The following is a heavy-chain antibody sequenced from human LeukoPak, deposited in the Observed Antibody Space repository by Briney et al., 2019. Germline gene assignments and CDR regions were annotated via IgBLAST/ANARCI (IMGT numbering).Heavy chain of an antibody. D-gene: IGHD6-13*01. Sequence: GGSLRLSCAASGFTFSYAWMSWVRQAPGKGLEWVGRIKRKTDGGTTDYAAPVKGRFTISRDDSKNTLFLQMNGLKTEDTAVYYSTTDSSSWYMTEYFNYWGQGTLVTVSS. J-gene: IGHJ1*01. CDR1: GFTFSYAW. V-gene: IGHV3-15*01. CDR3: TTDSSSWYMTEYFNY. CDR2: IKRKTDGGTT.